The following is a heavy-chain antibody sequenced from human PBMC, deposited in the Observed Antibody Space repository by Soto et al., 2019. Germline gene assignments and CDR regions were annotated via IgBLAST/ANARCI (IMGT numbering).Heavy chain of an antibody. J-gene: IGHJ4*02. D-gene: IGHD3-22*01. V-gene: IGHV4-59*01. Sequence: SETLSLTCTVSGGSISSYYWSWVRQPPGRGLEWIGYIYFRGTTNYNPSLKSRVTMSADTSKNQFSLKLNSVTAADTAVYYCARMSDYDTSGYPFDYWGQGTLVTVSS. CDR1: GGSISSYY. CDR3: ARMSDYDTSGYPFDY. CDR2: IYFRGTT.